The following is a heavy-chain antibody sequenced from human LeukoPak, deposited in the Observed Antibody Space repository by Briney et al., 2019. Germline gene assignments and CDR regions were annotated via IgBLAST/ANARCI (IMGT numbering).Heavy chain of an antibody. Sequence: ASVKVSCKASGYTFPDYYLHWVRQAPGQGLEWMGWINPNSGGTNYAQRFQGRVTMTRDTSISTAYMELSRLRSDDTAVYYCAVEYYYDSSGYWDAFDIWGQGTMVTVSS. J-gene: IGHJ3*02. CDR1: GYTFPDYY. V-gene: IGHV1-2*02. D-gene: IGHD3-22*01. CDR2: INPNSGGT. CDR3: AVEYYYDSSGYWDAFDI.